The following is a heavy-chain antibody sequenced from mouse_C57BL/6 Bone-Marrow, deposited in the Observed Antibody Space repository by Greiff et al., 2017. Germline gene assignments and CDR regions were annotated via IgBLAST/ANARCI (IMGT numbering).Heavy chain of an antibody. J-gene: IGHJ3*01. D-gene: IGHD2-3*01. CDR1: GYTFTSYW. CDR3: ATDGYGAGAY. CDR2: IDPSDSET. V-gene: IGHV1-52*01. Sequence: QVQLKQPGAALVRPGSSVKLSCKASGYTFTSYWMHWVRQRPIQGLEWIGNIDPSDSETHYHQKFKDKGTLTIDKSSSTAYLQLSSLTSEDAAVYYCATDGYGAGAYCGQGTLVTVSA.